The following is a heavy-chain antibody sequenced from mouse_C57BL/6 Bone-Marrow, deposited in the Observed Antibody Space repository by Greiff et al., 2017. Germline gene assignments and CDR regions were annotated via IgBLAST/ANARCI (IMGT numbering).Heavy chain of an antibody. CDR2: ISDGGSYT. J-gene: IGHJ4*01. CDR1: GFTFSSYA. D-gene: IGHD3-2*02. Sequence: EVKLMESGGGLVKPGGSLKLSCAASGFTFSSYAMSWVRQTPEKRLEWVATISDGGSYTYYPDNVKGRFTISRDNAKNNLYLQRSHLKSEDTAMYDCAIDPAQATEHYAMDYWGQGTSVTVSS. V-gene: IGHV5-4*01. CDR3: AIDPAQATEHYAMDY.